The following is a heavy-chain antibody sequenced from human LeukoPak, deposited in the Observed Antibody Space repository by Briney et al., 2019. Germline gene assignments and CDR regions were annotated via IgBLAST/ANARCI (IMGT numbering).Heavy chain of an antibody. J-gene: IGHJ4*02. Sequence: GGSLRLSCAASGFTLSSYDMNWVRQPTGKGLEWVSAIGTAGGTYYPGSVKGRFTISRENAKNSLYLHMNILRAGDTAVYYCARGWERGFDYWGQGILVTVSS. CDR3: ARGWERGFDY. V-gene: IGHV3-13*01. CDR2: IGTAGGT. CDR1: GFTLSSYD. D-gene: IGHD1-26*01.